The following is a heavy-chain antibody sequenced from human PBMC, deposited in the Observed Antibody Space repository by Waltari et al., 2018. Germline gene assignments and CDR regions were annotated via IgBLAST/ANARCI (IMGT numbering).Heavy chain of an antibody. V-gene: IGHV4-4*07. CDR2: IYSSGST. J-gene: IGHJ4*02. Sequence: QVQLQESGPGLVRPSETLSLTCTVSGGSISTYYWSWFRQPVGKGLEWIGRIYSSGSTNYNPSLKSRVTMSVDTSKNQFSLRLRSVTAADTAVYYCARQGIPGLYYFDYWGQGILVTVSS. CDR1: GGSISTYY. D-gene: IGHD2-21*01. CDR3: ARQGIPGLYYFDY.